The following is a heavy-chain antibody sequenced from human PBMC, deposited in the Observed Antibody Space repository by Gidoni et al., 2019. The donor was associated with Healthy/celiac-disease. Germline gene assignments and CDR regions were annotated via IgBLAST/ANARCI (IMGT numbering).Heavy chain of an antibody. Sequence: QVQLQESGPGLVKPSQTLSLTCTVSGGSISSGSYYWSWIRPPAGKGLEWIGRIYTSGSTNYNPSLKSRVTISVDTSKNQFSLKLSSVTAADTAVYYCARGTRSYYDILTGYAFDYWGQGTLVTVSS. J-gene: IGHJ4*02. CDR2: IYTSGST. CDR1: GGSISSGSYY. D-gene: IGHD3-9*01. V-gene: IGHV4-61*02. CDR3: ARGTRSYYDILTGYAFDY.